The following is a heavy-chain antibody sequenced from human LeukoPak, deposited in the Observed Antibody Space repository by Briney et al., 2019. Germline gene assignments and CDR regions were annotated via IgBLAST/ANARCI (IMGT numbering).Heavy chain of an antibody. V-gene: IGHV3-23*01. D-gene: IGHD4-17*01. CDR1: EFPFSHYA. CDR3: ARGLGTVNDAFDI. J-gene: IGHJ3*02. CDR2: IGASGSST. Sequence: GGSLRLSCAASEFPFSHYAMNWVPQAPGKGLEWVSGIGASGSSTYYGDPVKGRFTISRDNSKTTVFLQMNSLRAEDTAVYYCARGLGTVNDAFDIWAKGQWSPSLQ.